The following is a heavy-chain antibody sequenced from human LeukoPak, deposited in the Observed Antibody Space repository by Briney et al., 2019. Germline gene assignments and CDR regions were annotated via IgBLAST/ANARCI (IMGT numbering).Heavy chain of an antibody. D-gene: IGHD3-10*01. Sequence: PSQTLSLTCIVSGGFISRGSYYWNWIRQPAGKGLEWMGRIYNSGSTNYNPSLKSRVTISTDMSRNQFSLNLSSVTAADTAVYYCARQTFGALYFDSWGQGTLVTVSS. J-gene: IGHJ4*02. CDR2: IYNSGST. CDR1: GGFISRGSYY. CDR3: ARQTFGALYFDS. V-gene: IGHV4-61*02.